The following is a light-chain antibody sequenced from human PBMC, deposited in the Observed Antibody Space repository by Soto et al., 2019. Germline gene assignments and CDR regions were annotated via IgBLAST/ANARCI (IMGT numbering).Light chain of an antibody. CDR3: QQLNSYPPIT. V-gene: IGKV1-5*01. CDR1: QSVSNW. J-gene: IGKJ5*01. CDR2: DVS. Sequence: DIQMAQAPSTLSAPLVEGVTITWRASQSVSNWLAWYQQKPGKAPNLLIYDVSSLESGVPSRVSGSGSGTEFILTISSLQPEDFATYYCQQLNSYPPITFGQGTRLEIK.